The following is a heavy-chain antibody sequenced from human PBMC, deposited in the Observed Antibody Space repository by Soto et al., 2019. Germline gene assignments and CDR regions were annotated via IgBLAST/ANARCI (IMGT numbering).Heavy chain of an antibody. J-gene: IGHJ5*02. CDR2: IYYMGST. D-gene: IGHD6-13*01. CDR3: ARELGYSSSWFDP. CDR1: GGSISSYY. V-gene: IGHV4-59*01. Sequence: SETLSLTCTVSGGSISSYYWSWIRQPPGKGLEWIGYIYYMGSTNYNPSLKSRVTISVDTSKNQFSLKLSSVTAADTAVYYCARELGYSSSWFDPWGQGTLVTVSS.